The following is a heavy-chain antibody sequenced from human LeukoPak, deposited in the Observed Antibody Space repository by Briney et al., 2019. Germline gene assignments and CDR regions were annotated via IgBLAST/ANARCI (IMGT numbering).Heavy chain of an antibody. D-gene: IGHD3-10*02. CDR2: IKLDGSEK. Sequence: GGSLRLSCAASGFTFRSYWMSWVRQAPGKGLEWVANIKLDGSEKRYVDSVKGRFTISRDNAKNSLYLQMNSLRAEDTAVYYCAELGITMIGGVWGKGTTVTISS. J-gene: IGHJ6*04. CDR3: AELGITMIGGV. V-gene: IGHV3-7*01. CDR1: GFTFRSYW.